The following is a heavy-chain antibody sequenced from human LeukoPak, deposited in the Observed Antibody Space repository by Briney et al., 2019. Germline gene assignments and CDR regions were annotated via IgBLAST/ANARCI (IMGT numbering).Heavy chain of an antibody. J-gene: IGHJ4*02. CDR3: ARALLYCSGGSCYSGVLFDY. CDR1: GGSTSSSSNY. D-gene: IGHD2-15*01. V-gene: IGHV4-61*01. Sequence: SETLSLTCTVSGGSTSSSSNYWSWIRQPPGKGLEWIGYTYYSGSTSYNSSLKSRVTISVDTSKNQFSLKLSSVAAADTAVYFCARALLYCSGGSCYSGVLFDYWGQGTLVTVSS. CDR2: TYYSGST.